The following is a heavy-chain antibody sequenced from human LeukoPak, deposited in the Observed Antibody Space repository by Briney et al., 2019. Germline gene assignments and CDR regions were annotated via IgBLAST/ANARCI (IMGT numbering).Heavy chain of an antibody. CDR3: ARAWGPITMARGAVTPLYWFDP. V-gene: IGHV1-69*13. J-gene: IGHJ5*02. CDR1: GGTFSSYA. Sequence: SVKVSCKASGGTFSSYAISWVRQAPGQGLEWMGGIIPIFGTANYAQKFQGRVTITADESTSTAYMELSSLRSEDTAVYYCARAWGPITMARGAVTPLYWFDPWGQGTLVTVSS. D-gene: IGHD3-10*01. CDR2: IIPIFGTA.